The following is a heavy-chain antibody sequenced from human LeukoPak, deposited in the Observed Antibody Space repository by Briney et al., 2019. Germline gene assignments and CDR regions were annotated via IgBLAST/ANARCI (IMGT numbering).Heavy chain of an antibody. CDR3: AKGSDQFNYYNYMGV. CDR2: ISGSGGGT. CDR1: GFTFSRYV. Sequence: PVGSLRLSCAASGFTFSRYVMSWVRQAPGEGLQWVSFISGSGGGTFYADSVKGLFTISRDNSKNTLYLQTSSLTAEDTAVYYCAKGSDQFNYYNYMGVWGKGTTVTVSS. J-gene: IGHJ6*03. D-gene: IGHD3-3*01. V-gene: IGHV3-23*01.